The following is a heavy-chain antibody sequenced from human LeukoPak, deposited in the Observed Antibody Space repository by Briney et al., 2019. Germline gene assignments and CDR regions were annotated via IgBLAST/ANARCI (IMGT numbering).Heavy chain of an antibody. V-gene: IGHV3-15*01. D-gene: IGHD3-16*01. Sequence: PGGPLSLSCAASGFTCSYSWMTWVPQAPGKGLEWVSRINSKTDIGTTDYAAPVNSRFTNSRDNSKNTLYLQMNSVKTEDTAVYYGTTVGVDYAYIWGQGTRVTVSS. CDR3: TTVGVDYAYI. CDR2: INSKTDIGTT. J-gene: IGHJ3*02. CDR1: GFTCSYSW.